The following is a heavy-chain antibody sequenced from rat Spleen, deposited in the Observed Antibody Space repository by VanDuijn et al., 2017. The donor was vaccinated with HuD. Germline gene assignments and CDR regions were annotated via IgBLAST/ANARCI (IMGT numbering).Heavy chain of an antibody. V-gene: IGHV5S10*01. CDR2: ISYDGLNT. CDR1: GFTFSDYY. Sequence: EVQLVESGGGLVQPGNSLKLSCAASGFTFSDYYMAWVRQAPTKGLEWVATISYDGLNTYYRDSVKGRFTISRDNAKSTLYLQMDSLRSEDTATYYCATEGNIGTTNYFDYWGQGVMVTVSS. J-gene: IGHJ2*01. CDR3: ATEGNIGTTNYFDY. D-gene: IGHD1-5*01.